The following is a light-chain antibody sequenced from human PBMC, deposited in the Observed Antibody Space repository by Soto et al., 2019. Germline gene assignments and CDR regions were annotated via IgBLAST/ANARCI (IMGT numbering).Light chain of an antibody. J-gene: IGLJ1*01. Sequence: QSALTQPASVSGSPGQSITISCTGTSSDVGDYNYVSWYQQHPGKAPKVMIYDVSNRPSGVSNRFSGSKSVNTASLTISGLQADDEADYYFSSYTSSSTLVFGTGTKLTVL. V-gene: IGLV2-14*01. CDR2: DVS. CDR1: SSDVGDYNY. CDR3: SSYTSSSTLV.